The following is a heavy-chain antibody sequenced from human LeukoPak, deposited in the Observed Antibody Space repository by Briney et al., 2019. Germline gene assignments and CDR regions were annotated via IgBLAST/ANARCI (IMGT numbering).Heavy chain of an antibody. CDR1: RYTFTGYY. CDR2: INPNSGGT. V-gene: IGHV1-2*02. J-gene: IGHJ4*02. D-gene: IGHD3-16*01. CDR3: ARAGAYHFDN. Sequence: ASAKVSCKASRYTFTGYYMHWGRQAPGQGLEWMGWINPNSGGTNYAQTFQGRVTMTRDTSISTAYMELSRLRSDDTAVYYCARAGAYHFDNWGQGTLVTVSS.